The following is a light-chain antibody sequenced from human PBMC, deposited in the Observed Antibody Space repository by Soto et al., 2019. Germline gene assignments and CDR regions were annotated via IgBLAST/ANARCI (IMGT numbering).Light chain of an antibody. CDR1: QSVSSSY. Sequence: EIVLTQSPGTLSLSPGERATLSYRASQSVSSSYLAWYQQKPGQAPRLLIYGASNRATGIPDRFSGSGSGTDFTLTISRLEPEDFAVYYCQQYGSSPFTFGPGTKVDIK. CDR3: QQYGSSPFT. V-gene: IGKV3-20*01. CDR2: GAS. J-gene: IGKJ3*01.